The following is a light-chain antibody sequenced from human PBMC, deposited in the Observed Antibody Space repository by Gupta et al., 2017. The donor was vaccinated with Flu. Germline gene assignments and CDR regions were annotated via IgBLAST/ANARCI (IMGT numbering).Light chain of an antibody. J-gene: IGKJ1*01. Sequence: PFSLSASVGDRVTITCRASESISSYLNWYQQKPGKAPQLLLYAASTLQSGVPSRFSGSGSGTYFSLTISSLQPEDFATYYCQQSDSIPRTFGQGTKVEIK. CDR3: QQSDSIPRT. CDR2: AAS. CDR1: ESISSY. V-gene: IGKV1-39*01.